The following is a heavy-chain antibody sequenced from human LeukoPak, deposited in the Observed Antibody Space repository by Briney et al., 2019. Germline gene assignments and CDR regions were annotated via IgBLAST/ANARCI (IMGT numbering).Heavy chain of an antibody. CDR2: IKSKTDGGTT. D-gene: IGHD3-10*01. CDR1: GFTFSDYY. V-gene: IGHV3-15*01. J-gene: IGHJ4*02. Sequence: GGSLRLSCAASGFTFSDYYVSWVRQAPGKELEWVGRIKSKTDGGTTDYAAPVKGRFTISRDDSKNTLYLQMNSLKTEDTAVYYCTTEGGTMVRGVITKFSENYWGQGTLVTVSS. CDR3: TTEGGTMVRGVITKFSENY.